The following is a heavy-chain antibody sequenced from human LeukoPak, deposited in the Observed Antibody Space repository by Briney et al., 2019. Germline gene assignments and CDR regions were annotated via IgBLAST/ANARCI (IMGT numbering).Heavy chain of an antibody. CDR3: ARHHGTIAYYFDY. Sequence: SETLSLTCTVSGGSISSYYWSWIRQPPGKGLEWIGYIYTSGSTNSNPSLKSRVTISVDTSKNQFSLKLSSVTAADTAVYYCARHHGTIAYYFDYWGQGTLVTVSS. J-gene: IGHJ4*02. V-gene: IGHV4-4*09. CDR1: GGSISSYY. CDR2: IYTSGST. D-gene: IGHD1-1*01.